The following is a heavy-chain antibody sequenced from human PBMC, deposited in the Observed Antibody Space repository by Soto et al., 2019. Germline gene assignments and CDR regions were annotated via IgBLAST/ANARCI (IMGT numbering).Heavy chain of an antibody. CDR1: GYTFTSYA. J-gene: IGHJ4*02. CDR2: INAGNGNT. V-gene: IGHV1-3*01. D-gene: IGHD3-22*01. CDR3: VRDHYYDNSGPLDY. Sequence: ASVKVSCKAFGYTFTSYAMHWVRQAPGQRLEWMGWINAGNGNTKYSQKFQGRVTITRDKSTTTAYMELRSLRSDDTAIYYCVRDHYYDNSGPLDYWGQGTLVTVSS.